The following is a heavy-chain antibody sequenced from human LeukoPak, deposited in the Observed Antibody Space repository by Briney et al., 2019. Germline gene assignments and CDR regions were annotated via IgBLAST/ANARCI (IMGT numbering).Heavy chain of an antibody. Sequence: IPGGSLRLSCAASGFTFSSYSMNWVRQAPGKGREWVSSISSSSSYIYYADSVKGRFTISRDNSKNTLYLQMNSLRAEDTAVYYCAKAQEITMIVVVTPRDWGQGTLVTVSS. V-gene: IGHV3-21*01. J-gene: IGHJ4*02. CDR1: GFTFSSYS. CDR3: AKAQEITMIVVVTPRD. D-gene: IGHD3-22*01. CDR2: ISSSSSYI.